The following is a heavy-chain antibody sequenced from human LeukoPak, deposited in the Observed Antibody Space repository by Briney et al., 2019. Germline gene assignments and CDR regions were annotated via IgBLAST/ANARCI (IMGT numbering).Heavy chain of an antibody. CDR2: ISNSGSST. D-gene: IGHD3-10*01. V-gene: IGHV3-23*01. Sequence: GRSLRLSCAASGFSFNTYAMRWVRQAPGQGLEWVSDISNSGSSTYYADSVKGQFTISRDNSKNTVYLQMNSLRAEDTAVYHCAKERLARGIDYWGQGTLVTVSS. CDR3: AKERLARGIDY. CDR1: GFSFNTYA. J-gene: IGHJ4*02.